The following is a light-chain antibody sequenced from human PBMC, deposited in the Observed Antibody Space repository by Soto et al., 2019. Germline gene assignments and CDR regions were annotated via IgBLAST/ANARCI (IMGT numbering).Light chain of an antibody. Sequence: ELVMTQSPATLSVSPGERVTLACRASESLSRFLAWYQQRPGQAPLLLIYSASTRATGVPARFSGSGSATDFTLTIDSLQSEDFVVYYYHYYCDWRFAFGQGTKLEI. CDR1: ESLSRF. CDR3: HYYCDWRFA. J-gene: IGKJ2*01. V-gene: IGKV3-15*01. CDR2: SAS.